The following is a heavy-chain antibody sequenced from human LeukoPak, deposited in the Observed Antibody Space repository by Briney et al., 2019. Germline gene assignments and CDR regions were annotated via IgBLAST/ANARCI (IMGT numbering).Heavy chain of an antibody. V-gene: IGHV4-30-2*01. D-gene: IGHD2-2*01. CDR3: ARAGYCSSTSCLDAFDI. CDR2: IYHSGST. Sequence: SQTLSLTCAVSGGSISSGGYSWSWIRQPPGTGLEWIGYIYHSGSTYYNPSLKSRVTISVDRSKNQFSLKLSSVTAADTAVYYCARAGYCSSTSCLDAFDIWGQGTMVTVSS. CDR1: GGSISSGGYS. J-gene: IGHJ3*02.